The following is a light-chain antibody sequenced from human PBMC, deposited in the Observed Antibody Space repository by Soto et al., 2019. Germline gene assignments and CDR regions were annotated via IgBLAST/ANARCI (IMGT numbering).Light chain of an antibody. Sequence: EIVLTQSPGTLSLSPGERATLSCRASQSVSSGYLAWYQQKPGQAPRLLIYGASSRATGSPDRFSGSGSGTDFTLTISRLETEDFAVYYCQHYGSSPLTFGGGTKVEIK. J-gene: IGKJ4*01. CDR2: GAS. CDR3: QHYGSSPLT. CDR1: QSVSSGY. V-gene: IGKV3-20*01.